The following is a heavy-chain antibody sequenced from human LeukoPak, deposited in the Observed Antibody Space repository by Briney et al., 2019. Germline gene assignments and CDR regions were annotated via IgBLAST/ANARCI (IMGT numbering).Heavy chain of an antibody. Sequence: KPGASVKVSCKASGYTFTSYYMHWVRQAPGQGLEWMGIINPSGGSTSYAQKFQGRVTMTRDTSTSTVYMELSSLRSEDTAVYYCARGIEQWLVRFDTYYFDYWGQGTLVTVSS. V-gene: IGHV1-46*01. CDR1: GYTFTSYY. CDR3: ARGIEQWLVRFDTYYFDY. CDR2: INPSGGST. D-gene: IGHD6-19*01. J-gene: IGHJ4*02.